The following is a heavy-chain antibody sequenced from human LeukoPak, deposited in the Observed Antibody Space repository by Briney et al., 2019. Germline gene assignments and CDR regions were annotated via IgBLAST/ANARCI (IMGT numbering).Heavy chain of an antibody. CDR3: ARGYCSSTSCYLTDY. V-gene: IGHV3-48*04. Sequence: PGGSLRLSCAASGFTFSSYSMNWVRQAPGKGLEWVSYISSSSSTIYYADSVKGRFTISRDNAKNSLYLQMNSLRAEDTAVYYCARGYCSSTSCYLTDYWGQGTLVTVSS. D-gene: IGHD2-2*01. J-gene: IGHJ4*02. CDR2: ISSSSSTI. CDR1: GFTFSSYS.